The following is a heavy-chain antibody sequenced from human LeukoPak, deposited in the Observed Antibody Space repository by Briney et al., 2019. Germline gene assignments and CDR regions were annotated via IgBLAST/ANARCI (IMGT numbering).Heavy chain of an antibody. Sequence: GGSLRLSWAASGXTFSSYWMSWVRQAPGKGLEWVASIHQDGSEKHSIDSGRFTISRDNAENSLYLQMDSLRDEDTAVYYCANTVGHYAHSWGQGTLVTVSS. V-gene: IGHV3-7*05. CDR2: IHQDGSEK. D-gene: IGHD4-11*01. J-gene: IGHJ4*02. CDR3: ANTVGHYAHS. CDR1: GXTFSSYW.